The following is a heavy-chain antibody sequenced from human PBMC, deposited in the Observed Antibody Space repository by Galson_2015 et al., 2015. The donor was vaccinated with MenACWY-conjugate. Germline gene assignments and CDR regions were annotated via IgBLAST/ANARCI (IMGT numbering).Heavy chain of an antibody. J-gene: IGHJ6*02. CDR3: ARHPPGGRGMDV. CDR1: GYNFITYW. V-gene: IGHV5-51*01. Sequence: QSGAAVKKPGESLKISCKASGYNFITYWIGWVRQVPGKGLEWVGLISPIDSKTRYSQAFEGRVTISADNSITTAYLQWNSLQASDTAMYYCARHPPGGRGMDVWGQGTTVTVSS. CDR2: ISPIDSKT. D-gene: IGHD1-26*01.